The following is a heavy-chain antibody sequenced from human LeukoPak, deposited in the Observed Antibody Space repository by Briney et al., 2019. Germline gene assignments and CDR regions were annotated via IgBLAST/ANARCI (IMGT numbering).Heavy chain of an antibody. V-gene: IGHV3-11*01. CDR2: ISDSGSTI. J-gene: IGHJ4*02. Sequence: GGSLRLSCAASGFTSSDYYMNWIRQAPGKGREWVSYISDSGSTIYYADSVKGRFTISRDNAKNSLYLQMNSLRAEDTAVYYCARAGVGYCSGTSCYDCWGQGTLVTVSS. CDR1: GFTSSDYY. CDR3: ARAGVGYCSGTSCYDC. D-gene: IGHD2-2*01.